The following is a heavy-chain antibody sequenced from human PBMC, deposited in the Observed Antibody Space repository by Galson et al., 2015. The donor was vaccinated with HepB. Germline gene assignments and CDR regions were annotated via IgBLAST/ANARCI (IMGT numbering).Heavy chain of an antibody. D-gene: IGHD3-10*01. Sequence: SGYTFTNYYMHWVRQAPGLGLEWMGIINPSGRSTTYAQKFQGRITITRDMSTSAVYMELSSLRSEDTAVYYCARGGGITMVRGGYYYGMDVWGQGTTVTVSS. CDR3: ARGGGITMVRGGYYYGMDV. CDR1: GYTFTNYY. V-gene: IGHV1-46*01. CDR2: INPSGRST. J-gene: IGHJ6*02.